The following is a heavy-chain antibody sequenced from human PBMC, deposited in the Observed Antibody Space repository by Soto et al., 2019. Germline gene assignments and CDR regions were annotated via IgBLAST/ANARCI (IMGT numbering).Heavy chain of an antibody. CDR2: IYYSGST. CDR1: GGSISSSSYY. CDR3: ARQKSEEWLRFNYYYYYMDV. D-gene: IGHD5-12*01. J-gene: IGHJ6*03. Sequence: PSETLSLTCTVSGGSISSSSYYWGWIRQPPGKGLEWIGSIYYSGSTYHNPSLKSRVTISVDTSKNQFSLKLSSVTAADTAVYYCARQKSEEWLRFNYYYYYMDVWGKGTTVTVSS. V-gene: IGHV4-39*01.